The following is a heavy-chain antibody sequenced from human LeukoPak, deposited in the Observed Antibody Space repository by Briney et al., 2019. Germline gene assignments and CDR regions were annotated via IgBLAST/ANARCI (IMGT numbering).Heavy chain of an antibody. D-gene: IGHD1-1*01. Sequence: SVKVSCKASGGTFSSYAISWVRQAPGQGLEWMGRIIPILGIANYAQKFQGRVTITADKSTSTAYMELSSLRSEDTAVYYCASDQKLEGPFDYWGQGTLVTVSS. J-gene: IGHJ4*02. CDR3: ASDQKLEGPFDY. CDR2: IIPILGIA. V-gene: IGHV1-69*04. CDR1: GGTFSSYA.